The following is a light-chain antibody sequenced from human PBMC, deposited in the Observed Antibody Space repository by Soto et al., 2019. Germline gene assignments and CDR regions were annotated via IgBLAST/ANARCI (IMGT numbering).Light chain of an antibody. CDR3: QQCGRSPYT. V-gene: IGKV3-20*01. Sequence: EIVLTQSPDTLSLSPGERATLSCRASQSVSSNFLAWYQQKPGQAPRLLIYGASSRATGIPDRFSGGGSGTDFTLTISRLEPEDFAVYYCQQCGRSPYTFGQGTKLEI. J-gene: IGKJ2*01. CDR2: GAS. CDR1: QSVSSNF.